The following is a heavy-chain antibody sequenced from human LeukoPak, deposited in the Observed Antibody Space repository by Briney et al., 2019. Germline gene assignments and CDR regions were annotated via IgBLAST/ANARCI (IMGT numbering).Heavy chain of an antibody. V-gene: IGHV1-18*01. CDR1: GYSFANYG. CDR2: ISPYNGDG. Sequence: ASVKVSCKTFGYSFANYGISWVRQAPGQGLEWMAWISPYNGDGIAAQRFQGRLSMTTDPSTSTAYMELRSLRSDDTAVYYCARTLWFGEYTKSSDYWGQGTLVTVSP. J-gene: IGHJ4*02. CDR3: ARTLWFGEYTKSSDY. D-gene: IGHD3-10*01.